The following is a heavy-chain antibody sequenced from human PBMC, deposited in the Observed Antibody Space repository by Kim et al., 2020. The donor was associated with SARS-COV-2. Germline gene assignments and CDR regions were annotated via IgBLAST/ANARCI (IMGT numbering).Heavy chain of an antibody. V-gene: IGHV1-8*01. J-gene: IGHJ4*02. Sequence: ASVKVSCKASGYTVASYDVHWVRQATGQGLEWMGRVTPDTGKTVYAQKFQGRITVTWSTSKSTAYMELSSLTSEDTAMYFCAREGITVAGSFDNWGQGAL. CDR3: AREGITVAGSFDN. CDR1: GYTVASYD. CDR2: VTPDTGKT. D-gene: IGHD6-19*01.